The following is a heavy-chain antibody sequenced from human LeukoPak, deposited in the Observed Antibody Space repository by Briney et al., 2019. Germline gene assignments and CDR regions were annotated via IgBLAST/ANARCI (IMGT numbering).Heavy chain of an antibody. J-gene: IGHJ4*02. CDR3: ARDVEYSSERFNF. CDR1: GYTFTAYY. D-gene: IGHD6-19*01. CDR2: INPNSGGT. Sequence: GASVKVSCKASGYTFTAYYLDWVRQAPGQGLEWLGWINPNSGGTNYAQKFQGRVTMTRDTSISTAYMELNRLRSDDTAVYYCARDVEYSSERFNFWGQGALVTVSS. V-gene: IGHV1-2*02.